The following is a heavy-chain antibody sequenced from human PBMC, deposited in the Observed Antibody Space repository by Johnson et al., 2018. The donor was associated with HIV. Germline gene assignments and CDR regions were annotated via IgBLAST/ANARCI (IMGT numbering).Heavy chain of an antibody. J-gene: IGHJ3*01. Sequence: VQLVESGGGLVKPGGSLRLSCAASGFTFNNAWMNWVRQAPGKGLEWVGRIKSRTDGGTTDYAAPVKGRFTISRDDSKNTLYLQMNGLRPEDTAVYYCAKDEAQTLASAGRDAFDFWGHGTAVTV. CDR2: IKSRTDGGTT. CDR3: AKDEAQTLASAGRDAFDF. CDR1: GFTFNNAW. D-gene: IGHD6-13*01. V-gene: IGHV3-15*01.